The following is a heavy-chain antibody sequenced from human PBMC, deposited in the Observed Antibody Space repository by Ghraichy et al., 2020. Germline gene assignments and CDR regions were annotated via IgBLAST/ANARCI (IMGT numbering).Heavy chain of an antibody. V-gene: IGHV3-23*01. D-gene: IGHD2-2*02. CDR3: VNPYTPFAPR. J-gene: IGHJ4*02. Sequence: LSLTCAASGFTFSTYTMNWVRVRPAPGKGLEWVSAISGNAATYYADSVKGRFTISRDNSKNPVYLQMNSLRAEDTAVYYCVNPYTPFAPRWGQGTLVTFSS. CDR2: ISGNAAT. CDR1: GFTFSTYT.